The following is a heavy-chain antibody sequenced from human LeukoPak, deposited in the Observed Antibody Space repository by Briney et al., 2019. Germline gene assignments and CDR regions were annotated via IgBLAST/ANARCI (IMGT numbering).Heavy chain of an antibody. CDR3: AKVMPPGRIRFYSYYMDV. CDR2: ISYDGSNK. Sequence: GGSLRLSCAASGFTFSSYAMHWARQAPGKGLEWVAVISYDGSNKYYADSVKGRFTISRDKSKNTLSLQMNGLRVEDTAVYYCAKVMPPGRIRFYSYYMDVWGKGTTVTVS. V-gene: IGHV3-30-3*01. CDR1: GFTFSSYA. D-gene: IGHD2-15*01. J-gene: IGHJ6*03.